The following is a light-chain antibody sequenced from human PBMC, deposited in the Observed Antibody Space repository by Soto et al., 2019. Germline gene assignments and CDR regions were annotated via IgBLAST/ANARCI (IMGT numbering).Light chain of an antibody. CDR1: QDIDSY. CDR2: GAS. CDR3: QQGYSCPPYT. J-gene: IGKJ2*01. Sequence: DIQMTQSPSSLSASVGDRVTITCRASQDIDSYLNWYQQKPGKAPNLLIYGASSLHSGVPSRFSGSGSGTDFTLAISSLQPEDVATYYCQQGYSCPPYTFGQGTKLEI. V-gene: IGKV1-39*01.